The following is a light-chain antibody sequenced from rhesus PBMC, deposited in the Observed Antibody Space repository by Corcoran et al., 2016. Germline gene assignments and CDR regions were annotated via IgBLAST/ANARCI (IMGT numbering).Light chain of an antibody. V-gene: IGKV3-10*01. Sequence: QVELTQSPATLSLSPGERATLSCRASQSVRNYLAWYQQKPGQAPRLLIHGASTRATGVPHRFSGSGSGTDFTLAISSLGPEDVRFYPCYKHSSDYGFGQGTKVEIK. CDR2: GAS. CDR1: QSVRNY. CDR3: YKHSSDYG. J-gene: IGKJ2*01.